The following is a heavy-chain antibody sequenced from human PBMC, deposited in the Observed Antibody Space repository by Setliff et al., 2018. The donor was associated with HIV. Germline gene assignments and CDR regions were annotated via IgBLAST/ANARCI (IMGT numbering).Heavy chain of an antibody. J-gene: IGHJ6*02. D-gene: IGHD5-18*01. V-gene: IGHV1-69*05. CDR1: GGTFSSYA. CDR2: IIPIFGTA. Sequence: SVKVSCKASGGTFSSYAISWVRQAPGQGLEWMGGIIPIFGTANYAQKFQGRVTITTDEATSTAYMELSRLRSEDTAVYYCSSGYSYGPPYYYYGMDVWGQGTTVTVSS. CDR3: SSGYSYGPPYYYYGMDV.